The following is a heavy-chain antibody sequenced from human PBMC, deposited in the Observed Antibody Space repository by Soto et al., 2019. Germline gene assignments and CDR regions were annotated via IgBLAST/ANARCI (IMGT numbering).Heavy chain of an antibody. CDR3: ARHDFAVPAGGYYYYYGMDV. CDR1: GYSFTSYW. D-gene: IGHD2-2*01. J-gene: IGHJ6*02. CDR2: IYPGDSDT. V-gene: IGHV5-51*01. Sequence: PGESLKISCKGSGYSFTSYWIGWVRQMPGKGLEWMGIIYPGDSDTRYSPSFQGQVTISADKSISTAYLQWSSLKASDTAMYYYARHDFAVPAGGYYYYYGMDVWGQGTTVTVSS.